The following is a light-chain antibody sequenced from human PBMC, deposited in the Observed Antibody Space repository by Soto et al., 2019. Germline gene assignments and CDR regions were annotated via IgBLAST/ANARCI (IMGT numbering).Light chain of an antibody. Sequence: EIVMTQSPATLSLSPGERATLSCRASQSVSSYLAWYQQKPGLAPRLLIYDASNRATGIPARFSGSGSGTDFTLTISSLEPEDFAVYYCQQRSNWRYTFGQGTKLEIK. CDR2: DAS. V-gene: IGKV3-11*01. CDR1: QSVSSY. CDR3: QQRSNWRYT. J-gene: IGKJ2*01.